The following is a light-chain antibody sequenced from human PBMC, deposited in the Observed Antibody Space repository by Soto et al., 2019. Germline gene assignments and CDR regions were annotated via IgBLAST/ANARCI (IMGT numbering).Light chain of an antibody. CDR1: SSNIGSNT. V-gene: IGLV1-44*01. CDR2: NNN. Sequence: QSVLTQPPSASGTPGQRVTISCSGSSSNIGSNTVNWYQQLPGTAPKLLIYNNNRPPSWVPDRFSGDKSGTSASLVISGRQSEDEADYYCAAWDDSLNGGVFGGGTKVTVL. CDR3: AAWDDSLNGGV. J-gene: IGLJ2*01.